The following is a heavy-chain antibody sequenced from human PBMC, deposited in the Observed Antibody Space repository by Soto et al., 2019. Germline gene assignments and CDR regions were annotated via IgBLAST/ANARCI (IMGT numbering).Heavy chain of an antibody. CDR3: ANTPGIAELGLPEFTYYGMDV. Sequence: GESLKISCKGSGYTFTNYWIGWVRQMPGKGLEWMGIIYPGDSDIRYSPSFQGQVTISADKSITTAYLQWSSLKASDTAMYYCANTPGIAELGLPEFTYYGMDVWGQGTKVPVSS. CDR1: GYTFTNYW. D-gene: IGHD6-13*01. V-gene: IGHV5-51*01. CDR2: IYPGDSDI. J-gene: IGHJ6*02.